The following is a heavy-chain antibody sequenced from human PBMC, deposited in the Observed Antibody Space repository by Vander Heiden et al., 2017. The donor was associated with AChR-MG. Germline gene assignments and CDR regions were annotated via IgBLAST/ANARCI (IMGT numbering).Heavy chain of an antibody. CDR1: GGPFSSYA. J-gene: IGHJ4*02. CDR2: IIRIFGTA. D-gene: IGHD1-26*01. CDR3: ARDTGTGGGSYGSTDPFDY. V-gene: IGHV1-69*01. Sequence: QAQLVKSGAEVKKPGSSVMVPCKASGGPFSSYAIGGVRQDPGQGLEGMGGIIRIFGTANYAQKFQGRVTITADESTSTAYMELSSLRSEDTAVYYCARDTGTGGGSYGSTDPFDYWGQGTLVTVSS.